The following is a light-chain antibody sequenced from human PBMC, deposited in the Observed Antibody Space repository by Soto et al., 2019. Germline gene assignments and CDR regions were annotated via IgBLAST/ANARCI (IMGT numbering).Light chain of an antibody. CDR2: DVS. Sequence: QSALTQPASVSGSPGQSITISCTGTSSDVGGYNYVSWYQQHPGKAPKLMIYDVSNRPSGVSNRLSGSKSGNTASLTISGLQAEDEADYYCSSYTSSSTPVFGTGTKVTVL. J-gene: IGLJ1*01. V-gene: IGLV2-14*01. CDR1: SSDVGGYNY. CDR3: SSYTSSSTPV.